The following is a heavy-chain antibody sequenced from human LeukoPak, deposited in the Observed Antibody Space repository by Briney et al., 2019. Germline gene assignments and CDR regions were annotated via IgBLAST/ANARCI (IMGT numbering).Heavy chain of an antibody. J-gene: IGHJ2*01. CDR3: AKPGTYFYFDF. CDR1: GFNFSPYG. D-gene: IGHD3-10*01. Sequence: HPGGSPRLSCAASGFNFSPYGMSWIRQAPGKGLEWVAGISGSGSDTYYADSVKGRFTIPRDNFKNTVDLQMNSLRADDTAVYYCAKPGTYFYFDFWGRGTLVTVSS. V-gene: IGHV3-23*01. CDR2: ISGSGSDT.